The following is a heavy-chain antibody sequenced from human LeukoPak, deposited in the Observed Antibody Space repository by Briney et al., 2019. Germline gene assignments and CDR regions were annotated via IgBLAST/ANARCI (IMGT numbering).Heavy chain of an antibody. D-gene: IGHD6-6*01. Sequence: GESLKISCKGSGYSFTSYWSGWVRQMPGKGLEWMGIIYPGDSDTRYSPSFQGQVTISADKSITTAYLQWSSLKASDTAIYYCARLRGYISSSGHFDYWGQGTLVTVSS. CDR3: ARLRGYISSSGHFDY. J-gene: IGHJ4*02. CDR1: GYSFTSYW. V-gene: IGHV5-51*01. CDR2: IYPGDSDT.